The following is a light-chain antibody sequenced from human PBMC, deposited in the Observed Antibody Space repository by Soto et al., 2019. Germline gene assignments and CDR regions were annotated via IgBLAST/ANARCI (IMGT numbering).Light chain of an antibody. V-gene: IGKV1-39*01. CDR2: AAD. CDR1: KSIPNY. CDR3: QQSYDMPST. J-gene: IGKJ1*01. Sequence: DIQMTQSPSSLSASVGDTVTITCRASKSIPNYLTWFQQKPVKAPSLLIFAADNLQDGVPSRFSGSGSGRDFSLTISSLQPEDFATYYCQQSYDMPSTFRQGTKV.